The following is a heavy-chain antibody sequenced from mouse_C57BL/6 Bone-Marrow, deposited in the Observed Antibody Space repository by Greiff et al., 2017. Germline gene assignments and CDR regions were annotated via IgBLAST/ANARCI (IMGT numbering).Heavy chain of an antibody. J-gene: IGHJ3*01. CDR1: GYTFTGYW. D-gene: IGHD1-1*01. Sequence: QVQLQQSGSELMKPGASVKLSCKATGYTFTGYWIEWVKQRPGHGLEWIGEILPGSGSTNYNEKFKGKATFTADTSSNTAYMQLSSLTTEDSAIXDGAKNGYYYGSSYWFAYWGQGTLVTVSA. V-gene: IGHV1-9*01. CDR2: ILPGSGST. CDR3: AKNGYYYGSSYWFAY.